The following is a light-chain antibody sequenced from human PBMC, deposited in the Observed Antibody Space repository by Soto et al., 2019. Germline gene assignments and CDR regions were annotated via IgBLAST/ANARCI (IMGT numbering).Light chain of an antibody. J-gene: IGKJ1*01. CDR3: QQYNNFSQT. V-gene: IGKV1-5*01. CDR1: QSISSW. CDR2: DAS. Sequence: DIQMTQSPSTLSASVGDRVTITCLASQSISSWLAWYQQKPGKTPKPLIYDASSLERGVPSRFSGSGSGTEFTLTISSLQPDDFATYYCQQYNNFSQTFGQGTKVDI.